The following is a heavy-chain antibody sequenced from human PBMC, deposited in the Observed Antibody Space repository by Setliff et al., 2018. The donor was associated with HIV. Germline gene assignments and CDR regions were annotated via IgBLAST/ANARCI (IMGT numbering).Heavy chain of an antibody. V-gene: IGHV3-30*04. J-gene: IGHJ6*03. D-gene: IGHD2-15*01. CDR2: ISYDGSNR. CDR3: ARTSLPCSGGSCSLFYDYIDV. Sequence: GGSLRLSCAASGFTFSSYAMHWVRQAPGKGLEWVAIISYDGSNRYYAESGKGRFTISRDNSKNTLYLQMDSLRAEDSAVYYCARTSLPCSGGSCSLFYDYIDVWGKGATVTVSS. CDR1: GFTFSSYA.